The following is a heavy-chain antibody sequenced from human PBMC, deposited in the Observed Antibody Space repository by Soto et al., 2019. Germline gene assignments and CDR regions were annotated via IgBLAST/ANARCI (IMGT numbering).Heavy chain of an antibody. J-gene: IGHJ4*02. CDR2: IYYSGST. Sequence: TQSLSCPFADFSISSGYYCLSWLRPPPGTGLEWIGYIYYSGSTYYNPSLKSRLTISLDTSKNQFSLKLTSVTAADTAVYYCARDTSDGISAYFLWGQGTPVTVSS. V-gene: IGHV4-30-4*01. D-gene: IGHD3-22*01. CDR1: DFSISSGYYC. CDR3: ARDTSDGISAYFL.